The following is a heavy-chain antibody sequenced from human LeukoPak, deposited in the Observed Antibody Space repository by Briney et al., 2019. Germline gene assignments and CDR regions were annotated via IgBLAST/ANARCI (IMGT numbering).Heavy chain of an antibody. V-gene: IGHV1-46*01. CDR2: INPSGGST. Sequence: GASVKVSCKASGYTFTSYYMHWVRQAPGQGLEWMGIINPSGGSTSYAQKFQGRVTMTRDTSTSTVYMELSSLRSEDTAVYYCARDPERYSSSWYYFDHWGQGTLVTVSS. CDR3: ARDPERYSSSWYYFDH. D-gene: IGHD6-13*01. J-gene: IGHJ4*02. CDR1: GYTFTSYY.